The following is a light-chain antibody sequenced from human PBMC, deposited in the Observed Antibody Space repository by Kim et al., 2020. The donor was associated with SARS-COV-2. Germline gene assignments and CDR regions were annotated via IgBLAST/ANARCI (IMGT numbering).Light chain of an antibody. CDR3: CSYAGSSTLV. V-gene: IGLV2-23*01. Sequence: QSALTQPASVSGSPGQWITISCTGTSSDVGSYNLVSWYQQHPGKAPKLMIYEGSKRPSGVSNRFSGSKSGNTASLTISGLQAEDEADYYCCSYAGSSTLVFGGGTQLTVL. CDR2: EGS. CDR1: SSDVGSYNL. J-gene: IGLJ2*01.